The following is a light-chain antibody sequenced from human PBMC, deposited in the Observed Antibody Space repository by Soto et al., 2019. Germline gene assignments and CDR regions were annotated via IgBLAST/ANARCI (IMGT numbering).Light chain of an antibody. CDR2: GAS. CDR3: QQYGTYKT. CDR1: QSVSSSY. Sequence: EIVLTQSTGTLSLSPGERATLSCRASQSVSSSYLAWYQQKLGQAPRLLIYGASIRATGIPDRLTGSGSGTDFTLTISRLEPEDFAAYYCQQYGTYKTVGQGTKLEIK. V-gene: IGKV3-20*01. J-gene: IGKJ1*01.